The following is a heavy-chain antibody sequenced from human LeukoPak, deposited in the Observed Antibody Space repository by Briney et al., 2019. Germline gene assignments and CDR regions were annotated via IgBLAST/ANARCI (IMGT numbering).Heavy chain of an antibody. CDR2: IYYSGST. CDR1: GGSISSYY. D-gene: IGHD3-3*01. Sequence: SETLSLTCTVSGGSISSYYWSWIRQPPGKGLEWIGYIYYSGSTNYNPSLKSRVTISVDTSKNQFSLKLSSVTAADTAVYYCAREYYDFWSGCFAFDIWGQGTMVTVSS. V-gene: IGHV4-59*01. CDR3: AREYYDFWSGCFAFDI. J-gene: IGHJ3*02.